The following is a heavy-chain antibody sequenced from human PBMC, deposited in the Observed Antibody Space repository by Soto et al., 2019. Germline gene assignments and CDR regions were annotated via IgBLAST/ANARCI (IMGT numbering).Heavy chain of an antibody. CDR2: INPSDGTT. CDR1: GYTFTNYW. V-gene: IGHV1-46*01. CDR3: ARGGRDAYYRY. D-gene: IGHD1-26*01. Sequence: QVQLVPSGAEVKEPGASVEDSCKASGYTFTNYWMHWVRQAPGQGLDWMGIINPSDGTTTYAQKFQGRVTVTRDTSTSTVYMELNSLTSDDTAVYYCARGGRDAYYRYWGQVTLVTVSS. J-gene: IGHJ4*02.